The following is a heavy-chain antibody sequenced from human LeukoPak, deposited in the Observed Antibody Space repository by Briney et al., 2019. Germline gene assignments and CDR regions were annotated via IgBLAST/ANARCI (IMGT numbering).Heavy chain of an antibody. CDR2: INPSGGST. D-gene: IGHD6-6*01. J-gene: IGHJ4*02. CDR1: GYTFTSYG. CDR3: ARDYSSSSGFDY. V-gene: IGHV1-46*01. Sequence: ASVKVSCKASGYTFTSYGISWVRQAPGQGLEWMGIINPSGGSTSYAQKFQGRVTMTRDTSTSTVYIELSSLRSEDTAVYYCARDYSSSSGFDYWGQGTLVTVSS.